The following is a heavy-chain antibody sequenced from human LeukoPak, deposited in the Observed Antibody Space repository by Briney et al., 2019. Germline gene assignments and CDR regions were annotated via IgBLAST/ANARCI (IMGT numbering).Heavy chain of an antibody. CDR3: ARGSGRKNDYSKTKPKGRGDWFDP. V-gene: IGHV6-1*01. CDR2: TYYRSKWYN. Sequence: PSQTLSLTCAISGDSVSSNSAAWNWIRQSPSRGLEWLGRTYYRSKWYNDYAVSVKSRITINPDTSKNQFSLQLNSVTAADTAVYYCARGSGRKNDYSKTKPKGRGDWFDPWGQGTLVTVSS. D-gene: IGHD4-11*01. J-gene: IGHJ5*02. CDR1: GDSVSSNSAA.